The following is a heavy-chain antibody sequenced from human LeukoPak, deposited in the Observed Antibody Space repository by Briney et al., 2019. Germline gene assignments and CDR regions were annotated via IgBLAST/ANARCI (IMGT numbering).Heavy chain of an antibody. CDR1: GGSISSYY. CDR2: IYNIGST. J-gene: IGHJ6*03. V-gene: IGHV4-59*01. CDR3: ARGHGDYGASYYMDV. D-gene: IGHD4-17*01. Sequence: SETLSLTCTVSGGSISSYYWSWIRQPPGKGLEWIGYIYNIGSTAYNPSLKSRVTILVDTSKNQFSLKVSSVIAADTAVYYCARGHGDYGASYYMDVWGKGTTVTVSS.